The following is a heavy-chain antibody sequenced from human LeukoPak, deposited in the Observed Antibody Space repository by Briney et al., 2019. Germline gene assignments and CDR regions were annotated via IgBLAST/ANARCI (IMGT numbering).Heavy chain of an antibody. V-gene: IGHV4-4*02. Sequence: PSGTLSLTCAVSGGSISSSNWWSWVRQPPGKGREGIGEIYHSGSTNYNPFLKSRVTISVDKSKNQFSLKLSSVTAADTAVYYCAREGRYRYGYNEYHSYMDIWGKGTTVTVSS. D-gene: IGHD5-24*01. J-gene: IGHJ6*03. CDR3: AREGRYRYGYNEYHSYMDI. CDR2: IYHSGST. CDR1: GGSISSSNW.